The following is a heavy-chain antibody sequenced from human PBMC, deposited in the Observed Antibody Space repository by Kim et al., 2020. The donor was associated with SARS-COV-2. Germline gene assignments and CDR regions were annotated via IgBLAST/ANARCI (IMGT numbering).Heavy chain of an antibody. V-gene: IGHV3-9*01. D-gene: IGHD6-6*01. CDR1: GFTFGDYA. Sequence: GGSLRLSCAASGFTFGDYAMHWVRQAPGKGLEWVSGISWNSGSIGYADSVKGRFTISRDNAKNSLYLQMNSLRAEDTALYYCAKDRAWWAARPGNYFDYWGQGTLVTVSS. CDR2: ISWNSGSI. J-gene: IGHJ4*02. CDR3: AKDRAWWAARPGNYFDY.